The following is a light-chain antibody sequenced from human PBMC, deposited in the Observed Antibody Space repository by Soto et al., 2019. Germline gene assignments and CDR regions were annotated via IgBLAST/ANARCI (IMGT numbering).Light chain of an antibody. Sequence: DIQMTQSPSTLSPSVGDRVTITCRASRSISDWLAWYQQKPGKAPKLLIFAASSLKSGVPSRFSDSGSGTECTLTISGLQPDDVATYYCLQYSSHLWTFGQGTKVEIK. CDR1: RSISDW. J-gene: IGKJ1*01. CDR3: LQYSSHLWT. CDR2: AAS. V-gene: IGKV1-5*01.